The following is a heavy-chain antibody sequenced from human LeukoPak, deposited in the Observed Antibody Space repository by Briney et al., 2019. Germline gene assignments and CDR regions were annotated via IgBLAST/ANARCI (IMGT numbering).Heavy chain of an antibody. J-gene: IGHJ4*02. V-gene: IGHV3-33*01. CDR1: GFTFSSYG. CDR3: ARDWYYGSGSFDY. CDR2: IWYDGSNK. Sequence: GSLRLSCAASGFTFSSYGMHWVRQAPAKGLEWVAVIWYDGSNKYYADSVKGRFTISRDNSKNTLYLQMNSLRAEDTAVYYCARDWYYGSGSFDYWGQGTLVTVSS. D-gene: IGHD3-10*01.